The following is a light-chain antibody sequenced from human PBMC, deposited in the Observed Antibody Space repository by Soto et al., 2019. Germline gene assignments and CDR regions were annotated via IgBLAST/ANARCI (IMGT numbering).Light chain of an antibody. CDR2: AAS. CDR3: QQYYSYPLT. CDR1: QSISIW. J-gene: IGKJ3*01. V-gene: IGKV1-5*01. Sequence: DTQMTPSPSTLSASVSHRVSITFRSSQSISIWLAWYQQTPGKAPKLLIYAASTLQSGVPSRFSGSGSVTDFTLTISCLQSEDFATYYCQQYYSYPLTFGPGTKVN.